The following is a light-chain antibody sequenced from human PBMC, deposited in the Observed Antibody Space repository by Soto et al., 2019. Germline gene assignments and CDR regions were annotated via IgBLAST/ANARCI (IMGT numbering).Light chain of an antibody. Sequence: ANQMTQSPSSLSASLGDTVTINCRASQTIRSSFVWYQQKSGRAPNLLISDASSLHSGVPSRFSGSGFGTHFNLPISSLQSEDFGTYYCLQDDNYPWTFGQGTRVDVK. CDR1: QTIRSS. J-gene: IGKJ1*01. CDR3: LQDDNYPWT. CDR2: DAS. V-gene: IGKV1-6*01.